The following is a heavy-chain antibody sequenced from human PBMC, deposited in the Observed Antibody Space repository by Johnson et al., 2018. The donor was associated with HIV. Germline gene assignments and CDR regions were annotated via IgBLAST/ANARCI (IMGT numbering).Heavy chain of an antibody. V-gene: IGHV3-23*01. D-gene: IGHD1-26*01. CDR3: AKDGSGTYPNAFDI. CDR2: VTGSDSSS. Sequence: EVQLMESGGGLVQPGGSLRLSCAASGFTFSSYAMSWVRQAPGKGLQWVSTVTGSDSSSYYADSVKGRFAISRDDSKNTLFLQMNSLRAEDTAIYYCAKDGSGTYPNAFDIWGQGTMVTVSS. CDR1: GFTFSSYA. J-gene: IGHJ3*02.